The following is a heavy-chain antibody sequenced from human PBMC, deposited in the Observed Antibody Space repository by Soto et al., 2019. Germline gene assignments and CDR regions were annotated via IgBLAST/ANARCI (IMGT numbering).Heavy chain of an antibody. J-gene: IGHJ4*02. V-gene: IGHV4-30-2*01. Sequence: QLQLQESGSGLVKPSQTLSLTCAVSGGSISSGGYSWSWIRQPPGKGLEWIGYIYHSGSTYYNPSLKSRVTISVDRSKNQFSLKLSSVTAADTAVYYCARGDCSSTSCYPPHPYYFDYWGQGTLVTVSS. D-gene: IGHD2-2*01. CDR3: ARGDCSSTSCYPPHPYYFDY. CDR2: IYHSGST. CDR1: GGSISSGGYS.